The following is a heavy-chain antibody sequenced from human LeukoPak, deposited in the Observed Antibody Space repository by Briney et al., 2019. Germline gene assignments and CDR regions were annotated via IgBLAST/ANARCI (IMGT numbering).Heavy chain of an antibody. D-gene: IGHD6-19*01. CDR3: ARVSRSSGWYLGRYYYYGMDV. CDR1: GYTLTELS. V-gene: IGHV1-24*01. Sequence: ASVKVSCKVSGYTLTELSMHWVRQAPGKGLEWMGGFDPEDGETIYAQKFQGRVTMTEDTSTDTAYMELSSLRSDDTAVYYCARVSRSSGWYLGRYYYYGMDVWGQGTTVTVSS. J-gene: IGHJ6*02. CDR2: FDPEDGET.